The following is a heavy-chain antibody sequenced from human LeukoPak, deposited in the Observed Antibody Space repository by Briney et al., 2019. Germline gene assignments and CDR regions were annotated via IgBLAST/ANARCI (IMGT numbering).Heavy chain of an antibody. CDR1: GGSVSSGSYY. D-gene: IGHD3-22*01. CDR2: IYYSGST. J-gene: IGHJ4*02. Sequence: PSETLSLTCTVSGGSVSSGSYYWSWLRQPPGKGLEWIGYIYYSGSTNYNPSLKSRVTISVDTSKNQFSLKLSSVTAADTAVYYCARSPRKTYYYDSSGYCFDYWGQGTLVTVSS. CDR3: ARSPRKTYYYDSSGYCFDY. V-gene: IGHV4-61*01.